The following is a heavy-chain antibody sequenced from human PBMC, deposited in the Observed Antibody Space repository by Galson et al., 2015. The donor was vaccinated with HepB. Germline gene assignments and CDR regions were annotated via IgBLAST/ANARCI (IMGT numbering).Heavy chain of an antibody. CDR2: TYYRSKWYN. CDR3: ARDLVHSSASYEGEIIHYYYMDV. Sequence: CAISGDSVSSNSAAWNWIRQSPSRGLEWLGRTYYRSKWYNDYAVSVQSRITINADTSKNQFSLQLNSVTPEDTAVYYCARDLVHSSASYEGEIIHYYYMDVWGKGTTVAVSS. J-gene: IGHJ6*03. CDR1: GDSVSSNSAA. D-gene: IGHD6-19*01. V-gene: IGHV6-1*01.